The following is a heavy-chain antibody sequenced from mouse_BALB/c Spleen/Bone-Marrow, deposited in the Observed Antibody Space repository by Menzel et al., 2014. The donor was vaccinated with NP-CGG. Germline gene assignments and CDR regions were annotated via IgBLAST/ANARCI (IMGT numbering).Heavy chain of an antibody. V-gene: IGHV1S29*02. D-gene: IGHD4-1*01. CDR3: ARLGRDY. CDR2: IYPYNGGT. J-gene: IGHJ2*01. CDR1: GYTFTDYN. Sequence: VHVKQSGPELVKPGASVKISCKASGYTFTDYNMHWVKQSHGKSLEWIGYIYPYNGGTGYNQKFKSKATLAVDNSSSTAYMELRSLTSEDSAVYYCARLGRDYWGQGTTLIVSS.